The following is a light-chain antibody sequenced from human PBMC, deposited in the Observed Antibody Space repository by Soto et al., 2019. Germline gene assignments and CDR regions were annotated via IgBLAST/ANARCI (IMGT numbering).Light chain of an antibody. Sequence: DIVLTQSPGTLSLSPGERATLSCRASQSVSGSYLAWYQQKPGQAPRLLIYGASSRATGIPDRFSGSGSGTDFTLTISRLEPEDFAVYYCRQYGSSPYTFGQGTKLEIK. J-gene: IGKJ2*01. CDR3: RQYGSSPYT. CDR2: GAS. V-gene: IGKV3-20*01. CDR1: QSVSGSY.